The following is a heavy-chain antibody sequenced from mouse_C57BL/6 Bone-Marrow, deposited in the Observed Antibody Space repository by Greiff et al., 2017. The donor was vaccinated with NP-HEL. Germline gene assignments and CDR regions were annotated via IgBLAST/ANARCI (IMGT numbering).Heavy chain of an antibody. CDR2: IYPGDGDT. V-gene: IGHV1-82*01. CDR1: GYAFSSSW. CDR3: ARPIYYDYGFAY. J-gene: IGHJ3*01. D-gene: IGHD2-4*01. Sequence: QVQLQQSGPELVKPGASVKISCKASGYAFSSSWMNWVKQRPGKGLEWIGRIYPGDGDTHYNGKFKGKATLTADKSSSAAYMQLSSLTSEDSAVYVCARPIYYDYGFAYWGQGTLVTVSA.